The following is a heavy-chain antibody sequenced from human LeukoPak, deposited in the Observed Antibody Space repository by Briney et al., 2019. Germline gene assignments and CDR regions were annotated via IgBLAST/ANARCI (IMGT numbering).Heavy chain of an antibody. CDR3: AREVEGSSYSS. CDR2: ISYSGRT. Sequence: SETLSLTCTVSGGSISSGGYYWSWIRQPPGKGLEWIGYISYSGRTNYNPSLKSRVTISVDTSKNQFSLKLRSVTAADTAVYYCAREVEGSSYSSWGQGTLVTVSS. V-gene: IGHV4-61*08. CDR1: GGSISSGGYY. J-gene: IGHJ4*02. D-gene: IGHD6-13*01.